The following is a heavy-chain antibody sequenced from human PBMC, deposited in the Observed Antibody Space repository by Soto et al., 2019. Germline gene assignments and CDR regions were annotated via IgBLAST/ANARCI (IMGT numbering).Heavy chain of an antibody. CDR2: ISYDGSNK. CDR3: ARDSEVEATQYFQH. J-gene: IGHJ1*01. V-gene: IGHV3-30-3*01. CDR1: GFTFSSYA. D-gene: IGHD1-26*01. Sequence: QVQLVESGGGVVQPGRSLRLSCAASGFTFSSYAMHWVRQAPGKGLEWVAVISYDGSNKYYADSVKGRFTISRDNSKNTLYLQMNSLRAEDTAVYYCARDSEVEATQYFQHWGQGTLVTVSS.